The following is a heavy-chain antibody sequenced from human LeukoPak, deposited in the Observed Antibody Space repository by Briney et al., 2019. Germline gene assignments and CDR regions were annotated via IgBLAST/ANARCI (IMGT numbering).Heavy chain of an antibody. CDR3: ARQGYYDSSAYYYLYDH. CDR2: IYYSGST. CDR1: GGSISSYY. J-gene: IGHJ4*02. Sequence: SETLSLTCTVSGGSISSYYWSWIRQPPGKGLEWIGYIYYSGSTNYNPSLKSRVTISVDTSKNQFSLKLSSVTAADTAVYYCARQGYYDSSAYYYLYDHWGQGTLVTVSS. D-gene: IGHD3-22*01. V-gene: IGHV4-59*08.